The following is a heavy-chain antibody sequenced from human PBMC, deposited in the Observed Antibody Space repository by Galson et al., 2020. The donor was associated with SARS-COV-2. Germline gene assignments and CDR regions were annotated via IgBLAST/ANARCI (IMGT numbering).Heavy chain of an antibody. CDR3: ARVIGAAGV. V-gene: IGHV1-8*01. D-gene: IGHD6-13*01. J-gene: IGHJ4*02. CDR1: GYTFTSYD. CDR2: MNPNSGNT. Sequence: ASVKVSCKASGYTFTSYDINWVRQATGQGLAWMGWMNPNSGNTGYAQKFQGRVTMTRDTSISTAYMELNSLRSEDTAVYYCARVIGAAGVWGQGTLVTVSS.